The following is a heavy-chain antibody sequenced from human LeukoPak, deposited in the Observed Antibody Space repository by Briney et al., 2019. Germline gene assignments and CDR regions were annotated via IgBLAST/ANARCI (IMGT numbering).Heavy chain of an antibody. Sequence: KPSETLSLTCTVSGGSISSYYWSWIRQPPGKGLEWIGYVYYSGSTNSNPSLKSRVTISVDTSKNQFSLKVSSVTAADTAIYYCARGYNRFDPWGQGTLVTVSS. CDR3: ARGYNRFDP. CDR1: GGSISSYY. CDR2: VYYSGST. J-gene: IGHJ5*02. V-gene: IGHV4-59*01.